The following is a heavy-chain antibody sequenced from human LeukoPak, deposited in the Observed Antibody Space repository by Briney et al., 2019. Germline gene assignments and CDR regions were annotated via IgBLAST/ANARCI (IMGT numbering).Heavy chain of an antibody. CDR3: ARGATVTTPFDY. D-gene: IGHD4-17*01. V-gene: IGHV4-61*09. J-gene: IGHJ4*02. CDR1: GGSISSGSYY. CDR2: IYTSGST. Sequence: SETLSLTCTVSGGSISSGSYYWSWIRQPAGKGLEWIGHIYTSGSTNYNPSLKSRVTISVDTSKNQFSLKLSSVTAAATAVYYCARGATVTTPFDYWGQGTLVTVSS.